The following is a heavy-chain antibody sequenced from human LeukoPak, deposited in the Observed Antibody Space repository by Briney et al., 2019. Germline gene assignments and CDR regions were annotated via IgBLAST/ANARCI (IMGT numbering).Heavy chain of an antibody. CDR2: IYYSGST. J-gene: IGHJ5*02. CDR3: ASNFWQWLPSNWFDP. D-gene: IGHD6-19*01. CDR1: GGSISSSSYY. V-gene: IGHV4-39*07. Sequence: PSETLSLTCTVSGGSISSSSYYWGWIRQPPGKGLVWIGSIYYSGSTYYNPSLKSRVTISVDTSKNQFSLKLSSVTAADTAVYYCASNFWQWLPSNWFDPWGQGTLVTVSS.